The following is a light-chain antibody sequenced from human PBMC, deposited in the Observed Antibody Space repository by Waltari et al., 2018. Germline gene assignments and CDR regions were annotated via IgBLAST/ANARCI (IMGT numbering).Light chain of an antibody. V-gene: IGLV2-8*01. Sequence: QSVLTQPPSATGSPGPSVTIPCTGTNTDVGAYNYVSWYQQPPGKVPKLLIYEVTKRPSGVPDRFSGSKSGNTASLTVSGLQADDEADYYCSSYPHNNHFVFGTGTKVTVL. CDR3: SSYPHNNHFV. CDR2: EVT. J-gene: IGLJ1*01. CDR1: NTDVGAYNY.